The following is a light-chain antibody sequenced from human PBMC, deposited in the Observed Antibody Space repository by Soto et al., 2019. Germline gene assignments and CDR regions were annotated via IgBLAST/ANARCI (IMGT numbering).Light chain of an antibody. CDR2: VAS. V-gene: IGKV3-15*01. J-gene: IGKJ4*01. CDR3: QQYNVWPLT. CDR1: QSVSSN. Sequence: EIVMTQSPATLSVSPGERATLSCRASQSVSSNLAWYQQKPGQTPKLLIYVASTMATGIPARFSGSGSGTELTLASRRLQSEHFAVYYCQQYNVWPLTFGGGTKVEFK.